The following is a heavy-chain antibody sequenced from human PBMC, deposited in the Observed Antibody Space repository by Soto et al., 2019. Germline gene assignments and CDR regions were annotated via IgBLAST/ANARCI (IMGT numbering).Heavy chain of an antibody. CDR1: GYTFTCYY. D-gene: IGHD2-21*02. Sequence: ASVKVSCKASGYTFTCYYMHWVRQAPGQGLEWMGWINPNSGGTNYAQKFQGWVTMTRDTSISTAYMELSRLRSDDTAVYYYARGVGTEFLDYWGQGTLVTVSS. J-gene: IGHJ4*02. CDR2: INPNSGGT. V-gene: IGHV1-2*04. CDR3: ARGVGTEFLDY.